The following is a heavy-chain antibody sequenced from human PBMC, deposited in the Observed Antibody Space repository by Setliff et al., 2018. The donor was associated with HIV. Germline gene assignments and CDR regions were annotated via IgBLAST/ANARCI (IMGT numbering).Heavy chain of an antibody. CDR2: IYPSGGNA. J-gene: IGHJ4*02. D-gene: IGHD2-15*01. Sequence: ASVKVSCKASGYTFTNFYMHWVRQAPGQGLEWMGVIYPSGGNANYAQKFQGRVTMTRDTSTSTVYMEVNSLRSEDTAVYYCAREAHGGNPWGDYWGQGTLVTVSS. V-gene: IGHV1-46*01. CDR1: GYTFTNFY. CDR3: AREAHGGNPWGDY.